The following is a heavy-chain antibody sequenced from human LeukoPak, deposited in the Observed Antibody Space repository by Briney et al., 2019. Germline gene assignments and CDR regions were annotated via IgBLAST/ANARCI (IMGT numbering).Heavy chain of an antibody. V-gene: IGHV3-23*01. Sequence: GASMRLSCAATGFTFSSYAMSWVNKAPGKGLEWVSGINDSGGSTYYADSVKGRFTISRDNSKNTLYLQMNSLRAEDTAVYYCAKGVDTRRRIGMRVVVTYYFDYWGQGTLVTVSS. J-gene: IGHJ4*02. CDR3: AKGVDTRRRIGMRVVVTYYFDY. D-gene: IGHD3-22*01. CDR2: INDSGGST. CDR1: GFTFSSYA.